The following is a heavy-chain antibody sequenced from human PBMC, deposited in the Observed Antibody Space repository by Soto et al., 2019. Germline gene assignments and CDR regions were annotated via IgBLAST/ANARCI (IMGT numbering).Heavy chain of an antibody. V-gene: IGHV4-39*01. D-gene: IGHD3-16*02. Sequence: PSETLSLTCTVSGGSISSRSYYWGWIRQPPGKGLEWIGGIYYSGTTFYSPSLKSRVIISVDTSKNQFSLKLTSVTAADTAMYYCARQNGSFRSWFDSWGQGTLATVSS. CDR3: ARQNGSFRSWFDS. CDR1: GGSISSRSYY. J-gene: IGHJ5*01. CDR2: IYYSGTT.